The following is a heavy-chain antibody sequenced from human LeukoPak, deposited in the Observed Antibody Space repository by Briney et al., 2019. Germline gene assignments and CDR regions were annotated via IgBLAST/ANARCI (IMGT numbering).Heavy chain of an antibody. CDR1: GFTFSSYA. J-gene: IGHJ4*02. Sequence: GGSLRLSCAASGFTFSSYAMSWVRQAPGEGLEWVSAISGSGGSTYYADSVKSRFTISRDNSKNTLYLQMNSLRAEDTAVYYCAKDSREGRNDYWGQGTLVTVSS. D-gene: IGHD1-14*01. CDR3: AKDSREGRNDY. CDR2: ISGSGGST. V-gene: IGHV3-23*01.